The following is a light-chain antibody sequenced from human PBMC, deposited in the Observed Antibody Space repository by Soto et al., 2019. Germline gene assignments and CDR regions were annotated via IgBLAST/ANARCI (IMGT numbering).Light chain of an antibody. CDR3: QHYNSYSEA. CDR2: KAS. Sequence: DIQMTQSPSTLSGSVGDRVTITCRASQTNSSWLAWYQQKPGKAPRLLIDKASTLKSGVPSRFSGSGSGTEFTLTISSLQPDDFATYYCQHYNSYSEAFGQGTKVDIK. CDR1: QTNSSW. V-gene: IGKV1-5*03. J-gene: IGKJ1*01.